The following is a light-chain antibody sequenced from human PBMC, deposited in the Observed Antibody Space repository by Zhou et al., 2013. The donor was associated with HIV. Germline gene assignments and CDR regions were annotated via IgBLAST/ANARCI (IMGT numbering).Light chain of an antibody. J-gene: IGKJ2*01. CDR3: QQSYSTPVT. CDR1: QSISNY. V-gene: IGKV1-39*01. CDR2: AAS. Sequence: DIQMTQSPSSLSASVGDRVTITCRASQSISNYLNWYQQKPGKVPKRLMYAASSLQSGVPSRFSGSGSGTAFTLTISSLQPEDFATYYCQQSYSTPVTFGQGTKLEIK.